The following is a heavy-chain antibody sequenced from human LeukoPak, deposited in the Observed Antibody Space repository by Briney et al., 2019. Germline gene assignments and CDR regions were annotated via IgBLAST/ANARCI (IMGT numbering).Heavy chain of an antibody. CDR3: AGGGWRD. Sequence: GESLRLSCAASGFTFRSSEMNWVRQAPAKGLEWVSYISSSGTTIYYADSVKGRFTISRDNAKNSLYLQMNSLRAEDTSIYYCAGGGWRDWGQGTLVTVSS. CDR1: GFTFRSSE. V-gene: IGHV3-48*03. D-gene: IGHD5-24*01. J-gene: IGHJ4*02. CDR2: ISSSGTTI.